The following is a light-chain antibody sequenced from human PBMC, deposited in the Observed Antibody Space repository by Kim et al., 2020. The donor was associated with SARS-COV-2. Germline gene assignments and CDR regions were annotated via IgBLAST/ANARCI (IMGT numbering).Light chain of an antibody. Sequence: SPGDRATLSGRASQSFSSYLAWYQQKPGHAPRLLIYDASNRATGIPARFSGSGSGTDFTLTISSLEPEDFAVYYCQQRSNWPPLTFGGGTKVDIK. CDR2: DAS. J-gene: IGKJ4*01. V-gene: IGKV3-11*01. CDR3: QQRSNWPPLT. CDR1: QSFSSY.